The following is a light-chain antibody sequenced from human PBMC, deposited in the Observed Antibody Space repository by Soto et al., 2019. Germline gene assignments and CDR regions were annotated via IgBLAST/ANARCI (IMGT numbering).Light chain of an antibody. CDR3: MHALQTPLT. Sequence: DIVMTQSPLSLPVTPGEPASISCRSSQSLLHSNGYNYLDWYLQKPGQSPQLLIYLGSNRSSGVPDRFSGSGSGTVFTLKISRVEAEDLGVYYCMHALQTPLTFGGGTKVEIK. V-gene: IGKV2-28*01. CDR2: LGS. J-gene: IGKJ4*01. CDR1: QSLLHSNGYNY.